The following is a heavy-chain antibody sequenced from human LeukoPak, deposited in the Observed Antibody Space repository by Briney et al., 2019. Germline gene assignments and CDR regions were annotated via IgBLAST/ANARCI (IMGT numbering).Heavy chain of an antibody. Sequence: PSETLSLTCTVSGGSISSYYWSWIRQPAGKGLEWIGRIYTSGSTNYNPSLKSRVTMSVDTSKDRFSLRLSSVTAADTAVYYCARDPDYDAFDIWGQGTMVTVSS. CDR1: GGSISSYY. V-gene: IGHV4-4*07. CDR3: ARDPDYDAFDI. J-gene: IGHJ3*02. CDR2: IYTSGST. D-gene: IGHD4-11*01.